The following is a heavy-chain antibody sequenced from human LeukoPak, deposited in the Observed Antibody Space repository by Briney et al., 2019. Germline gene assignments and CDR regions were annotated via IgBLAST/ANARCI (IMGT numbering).Heavy chain of an antibody. CDR3: AKEMATIGPNDAFDI. J-gene: IGHJ3*02. Sequence: PGGSLRLSCAASGFTFSSYSMSWVRQAPGKGLEWVSAISDSGGSTYYADSVRGGFTISGDNSKSTLYLQMNSLRAEDTAVYYCAKEMATIGPNDAFDIWGQGTMVTVSS. CDR2: ISDSGGST. CDR1: GFTFSSYS. V-gene: IGHV3-23*01. D-gene: IGHD5-12*01.